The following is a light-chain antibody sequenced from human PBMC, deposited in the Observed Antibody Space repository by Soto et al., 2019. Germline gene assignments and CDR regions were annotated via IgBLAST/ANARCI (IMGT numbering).Light chain of an antibody. CDR2: DAS. CDR1: QSVNSY. CDR3: QQRSKGIT. V-gene: IGKV3-11*01. Sequence: IVLTQSPATLSLSPVERATLSCRSSQSVNSYLAWYQHKPGQSPRLLIYDASLRATGIPARCSGSGSGTDFTHTISSLEHEDFAVYYCQQRSKGITFGGGTKVEIK. J-gene: IGKJ4*01.